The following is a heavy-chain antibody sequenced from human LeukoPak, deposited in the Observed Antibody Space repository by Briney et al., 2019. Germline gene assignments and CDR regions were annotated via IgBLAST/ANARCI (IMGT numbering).Heavy chain of an antibody. J-gene: IGHJ3*02. CDR2: ISSSSSTI. CDR1: GFTFSSYS. D-gene: IGHD3-22*01. Sequence: GGSLRLSCAASGFTFSSYSMNWVRQAPGKGLEWVSYISSSSSTIYYADSVKGRFTISRDNAKNSLYLQMNSLRAEDTAVYYCARDVRYYDSSGPHGLSFDIWGQGTMVTVSS. CDR3: ARDVRYYDSSGPHGLSFDI. V-gene: IGHV3-48*04.